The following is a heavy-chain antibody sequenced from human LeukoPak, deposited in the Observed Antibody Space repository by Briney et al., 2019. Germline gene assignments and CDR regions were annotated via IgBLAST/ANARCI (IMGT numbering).Heavy chain of an antibody. CDR2: ISSSSSYI. Sequence: PGGSLRPSCAASGFTFSSYSMNWVRQAPGKGLEWVSSISSSSSYIYYADSVKGRFTISRDNAKNSLYLQMNSLRAEDTAVYYCARAGGYSSTPEFDYWGQGTLVTVSS. CDR3: ARAGGYSSTPEFDY. D-gene: IGHD6-13*01. J-gene: IGHJ4*02. V-gene: IGHV3-21*01. CDR1: GFTFSSYS.